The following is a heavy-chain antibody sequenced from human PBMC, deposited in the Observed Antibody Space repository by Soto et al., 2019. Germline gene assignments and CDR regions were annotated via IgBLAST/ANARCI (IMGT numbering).Heavy chain of an antibody. CDR2: IWYDGSNK. CDR1: GFTFSSYG. CDR3: ATLGIVVVTATLNWFDP. J-gene: IGHJ5*02. V-gene: IGHV3-33*01. Sequence: PGGSLRLSCAASGFTFSSYGMHWVRQAPGKGLEWVAVIWYDGSNKYYADSVKGRFTISRDNSKNTLYLQMNSLRAEDTAVYYCATLGIVVVTATLNWFDPWGQGTLVTVSS. D-gene: IGHD2-21*02.